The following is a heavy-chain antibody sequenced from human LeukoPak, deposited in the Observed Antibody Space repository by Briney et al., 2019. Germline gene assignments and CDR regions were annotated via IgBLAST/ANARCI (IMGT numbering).Heavy chain of an antibody. CDR1: GGSISSSSYY. J-gene: IGHJ4*02. D-gene: IGHD3-3*01. Sequence: PSETLSLTCTVSGGSISSSSYYWGWIRQPPGKGLEWIGSIYYSGSTYYNPSLKSRVTISVDTSKNQLSLKLSSVTAADTAVYYCARGGVFGSSPLGYWGQGTLVTVSS. V-gene: IGHV4-39*07. CDR3: ARGGVFGSSPLGY. CDR2: IYYSGST.